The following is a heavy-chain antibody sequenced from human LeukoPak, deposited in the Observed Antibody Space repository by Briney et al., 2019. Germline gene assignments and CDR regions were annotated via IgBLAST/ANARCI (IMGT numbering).Heavy chain of an antibody. J-gene: IGHJ4*02. D-gene: IGHD4-17*01. CDR2: INPSGGST. CDR3: ARDGYGDYADFDY. V-gene: IGHV1-46*01. Sequence: ASVKVSCKASGYTFTSYYMHWVRQAPGQGLEWMGIINPSGGSTSYAQKFQGRVTMTRDTSISTAYMELSRLRSDDTAVYYCARDGYGDYADFDYWGQGTLVTVSS. CDR1: GYTFTSYY.